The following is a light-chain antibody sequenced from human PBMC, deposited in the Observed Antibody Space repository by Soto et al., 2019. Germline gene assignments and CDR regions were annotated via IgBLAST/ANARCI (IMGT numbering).Light chain of an antibody. CDR2: SGS. CDR1: QSLLHSNGYNY. V-gene: IGKV2-28*01. Sequence: EIVMTQSPLSLPVTPGEPASISCKSSQSLLHSNGYNYLDWYLQKPGQSPQLLIYSGSNRASGVPDRFSGSGSGTGFTLKISRVEAEDVAVYYCMQALQAPFTFGPGTKVDIK. CDR3: MQALQAPFT. J-gene: IGKJ3*01.